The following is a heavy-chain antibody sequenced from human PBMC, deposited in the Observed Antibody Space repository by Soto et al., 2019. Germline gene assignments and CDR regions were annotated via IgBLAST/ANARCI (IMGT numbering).Heavy chain of an antibody. CDR2: MNPSSANT. V-gene: IGHV1-8*01. J-gene: IGHJ5*02. Sequence: QVQLVQSGAEVKKPGASVKVSCKASGYTFTSYDINWVRQAAGQGLEWMGWMNPSSANTGYAQKFQGRVTMTRDTSMSTAYMELTNLRSEDTAMYYCARVEATPSPNWFDPWGKGTLVTVSS. CDR3: ARVEATPSPNWFDP. CDR1: GYTFTSYD.